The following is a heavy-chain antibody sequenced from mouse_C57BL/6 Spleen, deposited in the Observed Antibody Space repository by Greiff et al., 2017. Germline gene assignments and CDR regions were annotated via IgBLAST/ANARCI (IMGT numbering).Heavy chain of an antibody. J-gene: IGHJ2*01. D-gene: IGHD1-1*01. CDR2: IYPCNGST. CDR1: GYTFTSYW. Sequence: QVQLQQPGAELVKPGASVKMSCKASGYTFTSYWITWVKQRPGQGLEWIGDIYPCNGSTNYNEKFKGKATLTVENSSNTAYMQLSSLTSEDSAVYAGARLDYYSSSYVYFDYWGQGTTLTVSS. V-gene: IGHV1-55*01. CDR3: ARLDYYSSSYVYFDY.